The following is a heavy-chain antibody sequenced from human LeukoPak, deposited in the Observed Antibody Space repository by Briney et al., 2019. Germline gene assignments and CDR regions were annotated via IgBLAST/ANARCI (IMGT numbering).Heavy chain of an antibody. J-gene: IGHJ4*02. CDR1: GYTFTGYY. Sequence: GASVKVSCKASGYTFTGYYMHWVRQAPGQGLEWMGWINPNSGGTNYAQKFQGRVTMTRDTSTSTAYMELRSLRSDDTAVYYCARGTDGDYIVVVPAAMYLDYWGQGTLVTVSS. D-gene: IGHD2-2*01. CDR3: ARGTDGDYIVVVPAAMYLDY. V-gene: IGHV1-2*02. CDR2: INPNSGGT.